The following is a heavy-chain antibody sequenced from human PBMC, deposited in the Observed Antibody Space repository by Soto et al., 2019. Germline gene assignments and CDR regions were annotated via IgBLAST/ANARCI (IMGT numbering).Heavy chain of an antibody. J-gene: IGHJ4*02. CDR2: IYYSGST. D-gene: IGHD5-18*01. V-gene: IGHV4-59*01. Sequence: SETLSLTCTVSGVSISSYYWSWIRQPPGKGLEWIGYIYYSGSTNYNPSLKSRVTISVDTSKNQFSLKLSSVTAADTAVYYCARRYSYGYFDGYYFDYWGQGTLVTVSS. CDR1: GVSISSYY. CDR3: ARRYSYGYFDGYYFDY.